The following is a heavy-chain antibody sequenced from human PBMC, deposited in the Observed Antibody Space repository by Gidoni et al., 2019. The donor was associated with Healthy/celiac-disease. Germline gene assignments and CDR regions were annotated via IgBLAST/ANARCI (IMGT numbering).Heavy chain of an antibody. D-gene: IGHD6-19*01. CDR1: GLTCSSYA. V-gene: IGHV3-23*01. J-gene: IGHJ4*02. CDR3: AKEGAVAGTLDY. Sequence: EVQLLESGGGLVQPGGSLRFSCAASGLTCSSYAMSWVRPAPGKGLGWVSAISGSGGSTYYTDSVKGRFTISRDNSKNTLYLQMNSLRAEDTAIYYCAKEGAVAGTLDYWDQGTLVTVSS. CDR2: ISGSGGST.